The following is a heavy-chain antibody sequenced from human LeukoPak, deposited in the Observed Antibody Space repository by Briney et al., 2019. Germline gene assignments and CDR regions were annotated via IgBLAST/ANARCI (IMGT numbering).Heavy chain of an antibody. Sequence: ASVKVSCKASGYSFTGYYLHWVRQAPGQGLEWMGWINPNSGDTNYAQKSQGRVTMTRDTSISTAYMELSRLRSDDTAVYYCARDTQRSFRGVRFFDYWGQGTLVTVSS. J-gene: IGHJ4*02. CDR2: INPNSGDT. V-gene: IGHV1-2*02. D-gene: IGHD3-10*01. CDR1: GYSFTGYY. CDR3: ARDTQRSFRGVRFFDY.